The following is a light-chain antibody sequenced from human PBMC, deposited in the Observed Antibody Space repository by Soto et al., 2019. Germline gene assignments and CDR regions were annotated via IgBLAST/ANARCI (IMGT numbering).Light chain of an antibody. J-gene: IGKJ2*01. V-gene: IGKV3-20*01. CDR1: QSVSSSY. CDR3: QQYGTSPFT. Sequence: EIVLTQSPGTLSLSPGERATLSCRASQSVSSSYLAWYQQKPGQAPRLLIYLASSRATGVPDRFSVSGSGTDFTLTISTLEAEDFAVYYCQQYGTSPFTFGQGTMLEIK. CDR2: LAS.